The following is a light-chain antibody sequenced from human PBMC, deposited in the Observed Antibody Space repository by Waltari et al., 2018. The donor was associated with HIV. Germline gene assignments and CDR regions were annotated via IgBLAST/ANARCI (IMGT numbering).Light chain of an antibody. CDR2: GAS. J-gene: IGKJ4*01. Sequence: GERATLSCRASQSVGSYLAWYQQQPGQAPRLLIYGASTRATGIPARFSGSGSGTEFTLTISSLQSEDFAVYYCQQYNNWPPLTFGGGTKVEIK. CDR3: QQYNNWPPLT. CDR1: QSVGSY. V-gene: IGKV3-15*01.